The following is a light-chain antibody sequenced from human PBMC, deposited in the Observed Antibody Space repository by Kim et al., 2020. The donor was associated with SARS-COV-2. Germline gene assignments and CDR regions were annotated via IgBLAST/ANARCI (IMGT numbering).Light chain of an antibody. Sequence: EIVLTQSPVTLSLSPGESATLSCRASQSVSRYLAWYQQKPGQAPRLLIYDASNRATGIPARFSGSGSGTDFTLTISSLEPEDFAVYFCQQRSNWPLTFGGGTKVEI. V-gene: IGKV3-11*01. CDR1: QSVSRY. CDR2: DAS. J-gene: IGKJ4*01. CDR3: QQRSNWPLT.